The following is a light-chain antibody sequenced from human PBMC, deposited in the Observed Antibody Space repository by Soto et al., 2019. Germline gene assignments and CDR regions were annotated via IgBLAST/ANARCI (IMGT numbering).Light chain of an antibody. Sequence: EIVLTQSPATLSLSPGQRATFSCRSSQSVSSYLAWYQQKPGQAPRHLIYDASNRATDIPARFSGSGSGTDFTLTISSLEPDDFAVYYCQQRSDWPSTFGGGTKVQIK. CDR2: DAS. V-gene: IGKV3-11*01. CDR1: QSVSSY. J-gene: IGKJ4*01. CDR3: QQRSDWPST.